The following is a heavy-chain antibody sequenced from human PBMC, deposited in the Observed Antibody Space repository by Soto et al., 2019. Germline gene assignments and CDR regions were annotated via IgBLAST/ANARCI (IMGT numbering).Heavy chain of an antibody. CDR2: IWYDGSNK. CDR3: ARDSGGYSTTRYGMDV. D-gene: IGHD6-13*01. Sequence: GRSLRLSCAASGFTFSSYGMHWVRQAPGKGLEWVAVIWYDGSNKYYADSVKGRFTISRDNSKNTLYLQMNSLRAEDTAVYYCARDSGGYSTTRYGMDVWGQGTTVTVSS. CDR1: GFTFSSYG. V-gene: IGHV3-33*01. J-gene: IGHJ6*02.